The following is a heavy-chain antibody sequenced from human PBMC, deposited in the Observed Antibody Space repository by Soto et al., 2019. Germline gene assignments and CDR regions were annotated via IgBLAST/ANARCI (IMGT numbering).Heavy chain of an antibody. CDR1: GYTFINYG. CDR2: INGYNGNT. D-gene: IGHD4-4*01. Sequence: QVHLVQSGAEVKKTGASVKVSCKTSGYTFINYGISWVRQAPGQGLEWMGWINGYNGNTNYARKFQGKFTMTTDTATNAAFMELTSLRSDDTAVYYCAGGDSPVHFDYWGQGTLVTVSS. J-gene: IGHJ4*02. V-gene: IGHV1-18*01. CDR3: AGGDSPVHFDY.